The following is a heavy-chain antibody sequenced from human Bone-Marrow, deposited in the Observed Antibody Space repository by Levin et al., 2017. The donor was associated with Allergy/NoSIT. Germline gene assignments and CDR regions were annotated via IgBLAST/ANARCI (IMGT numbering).Heavy chain of an antibody. D-gene: IGHD7-27*01. Sequence: QAGGSLRLSCTASGFSFSDNFIDWVRQAPGKGPECIGFIRNKRDSYTTDYAASVRGRFTISRDDSKNSVFLQMDSLKTEDTAEYYCVDLGRGHFGWGQGTLVTVSS. CDR1: GFSFSDNF. V-gene: IGHV3-72*01. CDR3: VDLGRGHFG. CDR2: IRNKRDSYTT. J-gene: IGHJ4*02.